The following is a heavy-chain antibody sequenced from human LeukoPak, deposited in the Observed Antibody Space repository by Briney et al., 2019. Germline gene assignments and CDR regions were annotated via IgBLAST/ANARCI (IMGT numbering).Heavy chain of an antibody. J-gene: IGHJ4*02. CDR2: TYYRSKWYN. D-gene: IGHD6-13*01. CDR3: GRDIGAAIGH. CDR1: GDSVSSYSAG. V-gene: IGHV6-1*01. Sequence: SQTLSLTCAISGDSVSSYSAGWNWIRQSPSRGLEWLGRTYYRSKWYNEYALSVRSRITISLDTSKNLVSLQLNSVTPDDTAFYYCGRDIGAAIGHWGQGTLVTVSS.